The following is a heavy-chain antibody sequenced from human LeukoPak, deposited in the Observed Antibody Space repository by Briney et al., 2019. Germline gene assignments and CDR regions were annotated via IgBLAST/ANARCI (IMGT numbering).Heavy chain of an antibody. V-gene: IGHV3-11*06. CDR1: GFTFSDYY. CDR3: ARAGYSSSSVFDY. J-gene: IGHJ4*02. CDR2: ISSSSSYI. D-gene: IGHD6-6*01. Sequence: GGSLRLSCAASGFTFSDYYMSWIRQAPGKGLEWVSSISSSSSYIYYADSVKGRFTISRDNAKNSLYLQMNSLRAEDTAVYYCARAGYSSSSVFDYWGQGTLVTVSS.